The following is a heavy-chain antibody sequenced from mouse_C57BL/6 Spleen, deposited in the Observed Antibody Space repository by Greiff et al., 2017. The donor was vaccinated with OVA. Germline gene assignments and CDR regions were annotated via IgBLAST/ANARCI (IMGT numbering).Heavy chain of an antibody. V-gene: IGHV1-55*01. CDR3: ARNDGYYSYYAMDY. CDR2: IYPGSGST. J-gene: IGHJ4*01. Sequence: QVQLQQSGAELVKPGASVKMSCKASGYTFTSYWITWVKQRPGQGLEWIGDIYPGSGSTNYNEKFKSKATLTVDTSSSTAYMQLSSLTSEDSAVYYCARNDGYYSYYAMDYWGQGTSVTVSS. CDR1: GYTFTSYW. D-gene: IGHD2-3*01.